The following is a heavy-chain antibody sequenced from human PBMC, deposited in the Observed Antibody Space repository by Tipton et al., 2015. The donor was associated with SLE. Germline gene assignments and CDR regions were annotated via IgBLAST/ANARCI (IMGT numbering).Heavy chain of an antibody. CDR3: ARGSITIFGVVITPTDY. CDR1: GYSISSGYY. CDR2: IYHSGST. Sequence: TLSLTCTVSGYSISSGYYWGWIRQPPGKGLEWIGSIYHSGSTYYNPSLKSRVPISVDTSKNQFSLKLSSVTAADTAVYYCARGSITIFGVVITPTDYWGRGTLVTVSS. J-gene: IGHJ4*02. V-gene: IGHV4-38-2*02. D-gene: IGHD3-3*01.